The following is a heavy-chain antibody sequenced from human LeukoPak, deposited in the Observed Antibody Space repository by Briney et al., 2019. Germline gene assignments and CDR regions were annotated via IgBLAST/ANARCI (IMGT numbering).Heavy chain of an antibody. CDR2: IYTSGST. CDR3: TREAGNTQYFDY. D-gene: IGHD1-1*01. CDR1: GGSISSYY. V-gene: IGHV4-4*07. Sequence: PSETLSLTCTVSGGSISSYYWSWIRQPAGKGLEWIGRIYTSGSTNYNPSLKSRVTMSVDTSKNQFPLKLSSVTAADTATYYCTREAGNTQYFDYWGQGTLVTVSS. J-gene: IGHJ4*02.